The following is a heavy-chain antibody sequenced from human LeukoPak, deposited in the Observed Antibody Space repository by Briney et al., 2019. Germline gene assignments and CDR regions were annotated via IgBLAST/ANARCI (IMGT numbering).Heavy chain of an antibody. Sequence: PGGSLRLSCAASGFTFSSYGMHWVRQAPGNGLEWVAVISYDGSNKYYADSVKGRFTISRDNSKNTLYLQMNSLGAEDTAVYYCAKGYCSGGSCYGLGYYYYYGMDVWGQGTTVTVSS. CDR1: GFTFSSYG. V-gene: IGHV3-30*18. CDR3: AKGYCSGGSCYGLGYYYYYGMDV. D-gene: IGHD2-15*01. CDR2: ISYDGSNK. J-gene: IGHJ6*02.